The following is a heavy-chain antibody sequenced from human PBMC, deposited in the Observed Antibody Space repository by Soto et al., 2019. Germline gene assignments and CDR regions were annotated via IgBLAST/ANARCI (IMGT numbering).Heavy chain of an antibody. J-gene: IGHJ6*02. Sequence: EVQLVESGEGLVKPGGSLRLSCAASGFIFNSHNMNWVRQAPGKGLEWVASITGSSSSIFYADSLKGRFTISRDNANNSLYLQMNNLRAEDTAVYYCARLVASEAGYGMDAWGQGTTVTVSS. D-gene: IGHD5-12*01. CDR2: ITGSSSSI. V-gene: IGHV3-21*01. CDR3: ARLVASEAGYGMDA. CDR1: GFIFNSHN.